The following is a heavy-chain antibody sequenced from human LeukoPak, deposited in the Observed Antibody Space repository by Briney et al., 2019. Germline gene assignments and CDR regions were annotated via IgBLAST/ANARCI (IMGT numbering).Heavy chain of an antibody. V-gene: IGHV3-53*01. CDR3: ARSRAFDL. Sequence: GGSLRLSCVASGFSVRTNYTNWVRQAPGKRPEWVAIIYDSDSTYYTDSVKGRFTISRDSSKNTVYLQMNSLRIEDTALYYCARSRAFDLWGQGTLVTVSS. CDR2: IYDSDST. CDR1: GFSVRTNY. J-gene: IGHJ4*02.